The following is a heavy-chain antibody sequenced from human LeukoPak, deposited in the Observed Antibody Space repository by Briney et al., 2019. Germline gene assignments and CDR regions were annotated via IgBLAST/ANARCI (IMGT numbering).Heavy chain of an antibody. CDR2: ISYDGSNK. V-gene: IGHV3-30*04. CDR3: AKDRRGTANY. CDR1: GFTFSSYA. D-gene: IGHD5-18*01. J-gene: IGHJ4*02. Sequence: GRSLRLSCAASGFTFSSYAMHWVRQAPGKGLEWVAVISYDGSNKYYADSVKGRFTISRDNSKNTLYLQMNSLRAEDTAVYYCAKDRRGTANYWGQGTLVTVSS.